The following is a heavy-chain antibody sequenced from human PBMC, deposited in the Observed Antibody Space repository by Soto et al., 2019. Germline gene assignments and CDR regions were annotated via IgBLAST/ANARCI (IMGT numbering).Heavy chain of an antibody. CDR3: VGGATFYFDY. Sequence: QVQLVQSGAEVKKPGSSVKVSCKASGGTFSSYAISWVRQAPGQGLEWMGGIIPIFGTANYAQKFQGRVTTNADESTSTAHSELSSLRSEDTAVYYCVGGATFYFDYWGQGTLVTVSS. CDR2: IIPIFGTA. D-gene: IGHD1-26*01. V-gene: IGHV1-69*12. CDR1: GGTFSSYA. J-gene: IGHJ4*02.